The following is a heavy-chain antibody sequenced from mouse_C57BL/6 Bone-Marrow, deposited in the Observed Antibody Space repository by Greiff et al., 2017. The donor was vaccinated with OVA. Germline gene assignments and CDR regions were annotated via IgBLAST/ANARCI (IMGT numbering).Heavy chain of an antibody. CDR1: GFTFSSYG. Sequence: EVNVVESGGDLVKPGGSLKLSCAASGFTFSSYGMSWVRQTPDKRLEWVATISSGGSYTYYPDSVKGRFTISRDNAKNTLYLQMSSLKSEDTAMYYCARPYYSNYVIYWYFDVWGTGTTVTVSS. J-gene: IGHJ1*03. CDR2: ISSGGSYT. V-gene: IGHV5-6*01. CDR3: ARPYYSNYVIYWYFDV. D-gene: IGHD2-5*01.